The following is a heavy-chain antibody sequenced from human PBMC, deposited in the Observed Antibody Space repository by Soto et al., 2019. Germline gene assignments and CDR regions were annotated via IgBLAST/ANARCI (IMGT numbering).Heavy chain of an antibody. CDR2: IYYSGST. J-gene: IGHJ3*02. Sequence: QVQLQESGPGLVKPSETLSLTCTVSGGSVSSGSYYWSWIRQPPGKGLEWIGYIYYSGSTNYNPTLRSRVTISVDPSKHQFSLNLSSVTAADTAVYYCARGSGPNDAFDIWGQGTMVTVSS. CDR1: GGSVSSGSYY. CDR3: ARGSGPNDAFDI. V-gene: IGHV4-61*01. D-gene: IGHD2-15*01.